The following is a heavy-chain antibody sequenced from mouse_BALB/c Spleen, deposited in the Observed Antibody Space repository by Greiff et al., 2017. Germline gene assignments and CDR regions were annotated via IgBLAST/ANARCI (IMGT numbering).Heavy chain of an antibody. CDR3: ARGGNGYYAMDY. CDR1: GYAFSSYW. J-gene: IGHJ4*01. V-gene: IGHV1-80*01. Sequence: VKLMESGAELVRPGSSVKISCKASGYAFSSYWMNWVKQRPGPGLEWIGQIYPGDGDTNYNGKFKGKATLTADKSSSTAYMQLSSLTSEDSAVYFCARGGNGYYAMDYWGQGTSVTVSS. CDR2: IYPGDGDT.